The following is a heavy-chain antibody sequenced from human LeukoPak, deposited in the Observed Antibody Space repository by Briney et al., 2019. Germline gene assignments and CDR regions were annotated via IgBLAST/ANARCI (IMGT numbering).Heavy chain of an antibody. J-gene: IGHJ3*02. CDR2: IYPGDSDT. D-gene: IGHD4-23*01. V-gene: IGHV5-51*01. CDR3: ARRAYGGFGGAFDI. CDR1: GYSFSTYW. Sequence: KRGESLKISCKDSGYSFSTYWIGWVRQMPGKGLEWMGIIYPGDSDTRYSPSFQGQVTISADKSIRTAYLQWSSLKASDTAMYYCARRAYGGFGGAFDIWGQGTMVTVSS.